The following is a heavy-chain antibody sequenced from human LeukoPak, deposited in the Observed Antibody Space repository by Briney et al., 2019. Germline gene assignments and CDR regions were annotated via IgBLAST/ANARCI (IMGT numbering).Heavy chain of an antibody. CDR1: GFTFSNFA. J-gene: IGHJ3*01. Sequence: PGRSLRLSCAASGFTFSNFAMHWVRQSPGKGLEWVAIVWYDGTKKYYVDSVDGRFTISRDNSKNTLYLQMNGLGAEDTAVYYCAKEPQPWLGAFDVRGQGTMVTVSS. D-gene: IGHD5-18*01. CDR2: VWYDGTKK. V-gene: IGHV3-33*06. CDR3: AKEPQPWLGAFDV.